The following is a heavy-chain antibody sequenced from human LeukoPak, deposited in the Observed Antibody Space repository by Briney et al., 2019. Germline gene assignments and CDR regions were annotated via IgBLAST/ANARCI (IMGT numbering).Heavy chain of an antibody. CDR1: GDTLTRHY. CDR3: AIEGSSVYNDPPPLDH. CDR2: INPSGGRT. J-gene: IGHJ4*02. V-gene: IGHV1-46*01. Sequence: ASVKVSCKASGDTLTRHYMHWVRQAPGQGLEWMGLINPSGGRTTYAQKFQDRVTMTRDMSTGAVYMELSNLRSEDTAVYYCAIEGSSVYNDPPPLDHWGQGTLVTVSS. D-gene: IGHD5/OR15-5a*01.